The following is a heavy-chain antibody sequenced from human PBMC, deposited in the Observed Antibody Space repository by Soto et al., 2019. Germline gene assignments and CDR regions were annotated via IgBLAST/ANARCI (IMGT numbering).Heavy chain of an antibody. CDR3: ATTGPY. V-gene: IGHV3-20*04. J-gene: IGHJ4*02. CDR2: INWDGGSP. Sequence: PGGSLRLSCAASGFTFGDYGMTWVRQVPGKGLEWISGINWDGGSPGYADSVKGRFIISRDNAKKSLQMNSLRDEDSAAYYCATTGPYWGQGTLVTVSS. CDR1: GFTFGDYG.